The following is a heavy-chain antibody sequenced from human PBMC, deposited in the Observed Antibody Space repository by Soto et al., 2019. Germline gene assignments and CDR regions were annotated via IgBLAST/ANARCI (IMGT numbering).Heavy chain of an antibody. CDR3: VKGSSSSRPYYFDY. D-gene: IGHD3-10*01. V-gene: IGHV3-23*01. J-gene: IGHJ4*02. CDR1: AFTFSSYA. CDR2: ITDDGAYT. Sequence: GGSLRLSCAASAFTFSSYAMSWVRQGPGKGLDWVTAITDDGAYTYYADSVQGRFTISRYYSRNTLFLQMHSLRSEDTAVYYCVKGSSSSRPYYFDYWGQGVLVTVS.